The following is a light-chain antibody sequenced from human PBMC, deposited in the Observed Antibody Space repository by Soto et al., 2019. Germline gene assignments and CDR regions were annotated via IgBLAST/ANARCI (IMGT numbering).Light chain of an antibody. CDR2: GAS. CDR1: QTVRNNH. CDR3: QQYGNSPLT. J-gene: IGKJ4*01. V-gene: IGKV3-20*01. Sequence: EIVLTQSPATLSVSPGERVTLSCRASQTVRNNHLAWYQQMPGQAPRLLIYGASSRAADIPDRFSGSGSGTDFTLTINRLEPGDFAVYFCQQYGNSPLTFGGGTKVDIK.